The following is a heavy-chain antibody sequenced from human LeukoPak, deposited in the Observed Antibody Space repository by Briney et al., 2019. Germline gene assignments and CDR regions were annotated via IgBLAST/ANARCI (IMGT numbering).Heavy chain of an antibody. Sequence: SETLSLTCTVSGGSISSYYWSWIRQPPGKGLEWIGYIYYSGSTNYNPSLKSRVTISVDTSKNQFSLKLSSVTAADMAVYYCARYYGSGSYHWFDPWGQGTLVTVSS. V-gene: IGHV4-59*01. D-gene: IGHD3-10*01. CDR1: GGSISSYY. CDR3: ARYYGSGSYHWFDP. J-gene: IGHJ5*02. CDR2: IYYSGST.